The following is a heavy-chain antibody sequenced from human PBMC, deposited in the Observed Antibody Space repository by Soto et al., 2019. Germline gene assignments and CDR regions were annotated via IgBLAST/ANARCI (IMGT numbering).Heavy chain of an antibody. J-gene: IGHJ2*01. CDR1: GFTFSSYA. D-gene: IGHD4-4*01. V-gene: IGHV3-30-3*01. Sequence: QVQLVESGGGVVQPGRSLRLSCAASGFTFSSYAMHWVRQAPGKGLEWVAVISYDGSNKYYADSVKGRFTISRDNSKNTLYLQMNSLRAEDTAVYYCARPLWRDDYNWGYFDLWGRRTLFTVSS. CDR2: ISYDGSNK. CDR3: ARPLWRDDYNWGYFDL.